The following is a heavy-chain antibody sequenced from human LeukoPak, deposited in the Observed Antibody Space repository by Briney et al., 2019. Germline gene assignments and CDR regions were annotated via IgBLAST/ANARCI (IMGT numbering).Heavy chain of an antibody. CDR3: ARLRDYCSSTSCYRHYYYSMDV. V-gene: IGHV3-33*01. D-gene: IGHD2-2*02. J-gene: IGHJ6*02. CDR1: GFTFGSHV. Sequence: GGSLRLSCAASGFTFGSHVMNWVRQAPGKGPEWVAVIWFDGSNKYYADSVKGRFTISRDNSNNTLYLQMDSLRAEDTAVYYCARLRDYCSSTSCYRHYYYSMDVWGQGTTVTVSS. CDR2: IWFDGSNK.